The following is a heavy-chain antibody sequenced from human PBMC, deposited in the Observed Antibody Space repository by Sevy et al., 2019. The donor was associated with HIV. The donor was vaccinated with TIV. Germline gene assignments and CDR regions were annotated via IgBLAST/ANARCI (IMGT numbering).Heavy chain of an antibody. Sequence: ASVKVSCKASGYAFSGFGISWVRQAPGQGLEWMGWISAYNDNIQLAQKFQGRFTLTTDTSTDTAYMELSSLRSDDTAVYYCAREPPYDILTGFYPANKRNNLDFWGQGTLVTVSS. D-gene: IGHD3-9*01. CDR2: ISAYNDNI. J-gene: IGHJ4*02. CDR3: AREPPYDILTGFYPANKRNNLDF. CDR1: GYAFSGFG. V-gene: IGHV1-18*01.